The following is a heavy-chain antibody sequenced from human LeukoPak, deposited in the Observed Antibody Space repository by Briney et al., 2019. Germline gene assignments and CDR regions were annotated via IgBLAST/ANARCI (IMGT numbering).Heavy chain of an antibody. CDR1: GYTFTGYY. V-gene: IGHV1-2*02. CDR2: IHPNSGGT. D-gene: IGHD3-22*01. J-gene: IGHJ4*02. CDR3: ARVTGLYYDSSGCIDY. Sequence: ASVKVSCKASGYTFTGYYMHWVRQAPGQGLEWMGWIHPNSGGTNYAQKFQGRVTMTRDTSISTAYMELSRLRSDDTAVYYCARVTGLYYDSSGCIDYWGQGTLVTVSS.